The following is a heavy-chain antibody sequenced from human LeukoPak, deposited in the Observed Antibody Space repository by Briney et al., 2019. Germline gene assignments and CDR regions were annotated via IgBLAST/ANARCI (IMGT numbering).Heavy chain of an antibody. CDR1: GYSFTDFW. CDR2: IYPGDSDI. J-gene: IGHJ4*02. CDR3: ARLFGSTWPFDY. Sequence: GESLKISCKGSGYSFTDFWIAWVRQMPGQGLEWMGIIYPGDSDIRYSPSFQGQVTISADKSISTAYLQWSSLRASDTAIYYCARLFGSTWPFDYWGQGTLVTVSS. D-gene: IGHD6-13*01. V-gene: IGHV5-51*01.